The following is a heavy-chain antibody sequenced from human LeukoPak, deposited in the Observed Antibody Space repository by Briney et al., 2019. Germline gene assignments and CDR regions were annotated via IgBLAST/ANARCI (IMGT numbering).Heavy chain of an antibody. CDR2: IIPIFGTA. V-gene: IGHV1-69*13. D-gene: IGHD3-22*01. CDR1: GGTFSSYA. CDR3: ARDWGSYYYDSSGYYLN. J-gene: IGHJ4*02. Sequence: SVKVSCKASGGTFSSYAISWVRQAPGQGLEWMGGIIPIFGTANYAQKFQGRVTITADESTSTAYMELSSLRSEDTAVYYCARDWGSYYYDSSGYYLNWGQGTLVTVSS.